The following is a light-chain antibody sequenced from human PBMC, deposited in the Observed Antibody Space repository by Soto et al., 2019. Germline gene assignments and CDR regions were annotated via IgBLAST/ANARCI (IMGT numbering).Light chain of an antibody. CDR2: AAS. Sequence: DIQLTQSPSLLSASVGDRVTITCRASQVINSYLAWYQQKPGKAPKLLIYAASTLQSGVPSRFSASRSGKELTLTISSLKPEDFAIYXCQQCHATPLTCGQGTRLEIK. V-gene: IGKV1-9*01. J-gene: IGKJ5*01. CDR3: QQCHATPLT. CDR1: QVINSY.